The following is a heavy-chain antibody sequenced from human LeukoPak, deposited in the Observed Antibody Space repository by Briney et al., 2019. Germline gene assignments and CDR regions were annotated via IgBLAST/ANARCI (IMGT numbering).Heavy chain of an antibody. D-gene: IGHD2-15*01. CDR3: AKGKALLEYYFDY. Sequence: TGGSLRLSCAVSGITLSNYGMHWVRQAPGKGPEWVAAISYDGSKEYYADSVKGRFSISRDNSKNTLYLQMNSLRAEDTAVFYCAKGKALLEYYFDYWGQGTLVTVSS. CDR2: ISYDGSKE. J-gene: IGHJ4*02. V-gene: IGHV3-30*18. CDR1: GITLSNYG.